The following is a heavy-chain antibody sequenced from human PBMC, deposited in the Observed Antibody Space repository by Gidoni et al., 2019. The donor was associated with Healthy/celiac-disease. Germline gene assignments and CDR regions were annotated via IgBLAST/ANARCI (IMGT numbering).Heavy chain of an antibody. CDR3: ARLGSGSYGYYYYGMDV. CDR1: GFSLSNARRG. J-gene: IGHJ6*02. V-gene: IGHV2-26*01. D-gene: IGHD3-10*01. CDR2: IFANDEK. Sequence: QVTLKESGPVLVNPTETLTLTCTVSGFSLSNARRGVSWIRQPPGKALEWLAHIFANDEKSYSTSLKSRLTISKDTSKSQVVLTMTNMEHVDTATYYCARLGSGSYGYYYYGMDVWGQGTTVTVSS.